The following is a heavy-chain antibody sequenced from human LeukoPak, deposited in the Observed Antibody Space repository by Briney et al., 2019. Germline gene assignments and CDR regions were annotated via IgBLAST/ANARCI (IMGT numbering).Heavy chain of an antibody. CDR1: GGSISSYY. CDR3: AGHHPRNTVDF. V-gene: IGHV4-59*08. D-gene: IGHD2/OR15-2a*01. Sequence: SETLSLTCTVSGGSISSYYWSWIRQPPGKGLEWIAYISDIGSINYNPSLKSRVTISLDTSKNQFSLKLSSVTAADTAVYYCAGHHPRNTVDFWGREPWSPSPQ. CDR2: ISDIGSI. J-gene: IGHJ4*02.